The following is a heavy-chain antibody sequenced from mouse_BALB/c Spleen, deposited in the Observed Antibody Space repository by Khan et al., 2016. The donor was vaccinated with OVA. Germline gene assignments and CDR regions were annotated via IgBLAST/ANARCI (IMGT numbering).Heavy chain of an antibody. V-gene: IGHV5-6*01. J-gene: IGHJ3*01. CDR3: TRLAYYYDSEGFAY. CDR1: GFTFSTYG. D-gene: IGHD1-1*01. Sequence: EVKVVESGGDLVKPGGSLKLSCAASGFTFSTYGMSWVRQTPDKRLEWVATVSTGGGYTYYPDSVKGRFTIYRDNAKNTTYLPMSGLKSEDTAMFYCTRLAYYYDSEGFAYWGQGTLVTVSA. CDR2: VSTGGGYT.